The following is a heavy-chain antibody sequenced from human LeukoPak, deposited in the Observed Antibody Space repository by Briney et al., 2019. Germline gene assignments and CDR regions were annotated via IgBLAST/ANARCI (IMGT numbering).Heavy chain of an antibody. CDR2: INPSGGST. CDR1: GYTFTSYY. Sequence: GASVKVSCKASGYTFTSYYMHWVRQAPGQGLEWMGIINPSGGSTSYAQKFQGRVTMTRDTSTSTVYMELSSLRSEDTAVYYCARDHLPFYVWGSYRFARGVDYWGQGTLVTVSS. V-gene: IGHV1-46*01. J-gene: IGHJ4*02. D-gene: IGHD3-16*02. CDR3: ARDHLPFYVWGSYRFARGVDY.